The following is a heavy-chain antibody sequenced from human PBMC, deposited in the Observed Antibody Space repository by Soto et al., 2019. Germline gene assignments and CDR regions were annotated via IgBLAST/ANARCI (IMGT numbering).Heavy chain of an antibody. D-gene: IGHD4-17*01. CDR1: GFSLSTYHMG. CDR2: IYWDHDK. J-gene: IGHJ4*02. CDR3: AHAGDYDLLTFDH. Sequence: QITLKESGPTLVRPAQTLTLTCDFSGFSLSTYHMGVAWIRQPPGKALEWLALIYWDHDKRYSPSLKDRLAISKDTSSNQVVLTITNMDPGDTATYFCAHAGDYDLLTFDHWGPGTLVTVSS. V-gene: IGHV2-5*02.